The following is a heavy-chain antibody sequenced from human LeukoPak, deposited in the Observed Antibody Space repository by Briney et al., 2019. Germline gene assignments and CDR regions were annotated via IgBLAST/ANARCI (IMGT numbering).Heavy chain of an antibody. D-gene: IGHD3-22*01. Sequence: GGSLRLSCAASGFTFSSYAMSWVRQAPGKGLEWVSAISGSGGSTYYPDSVKGRFTISRDNSKNTLYLQMNSLRAEDTAVYYCAKASGGYYDSSGYYTNWFDPWGQGTLGTVSS. CDR1: GFTFSSYA. J-gene: IGHJ5*02. CDR2: ISGSGGST. CDR3: AKASGGYYDSSGYYTNWFDP. V-gene: IGHV3-23*01.